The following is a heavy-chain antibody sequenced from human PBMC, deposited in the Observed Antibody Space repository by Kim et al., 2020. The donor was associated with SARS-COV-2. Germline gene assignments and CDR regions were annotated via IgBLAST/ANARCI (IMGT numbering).Heavy chain of an antibody. V-gene: IGHV3-30-3*01. CDR1: GFTFSSYA. J-gene: IGHJ6*02. CDR3: ARSIAGSYYYGMDV. CDR2: ISYDGSNK. D-gene: IGHD6-6*01. Sequence: GGSLRLSCAASGFTFSSYAMHWVRQAPGKGLEWVAVISYDGSNKYYADSVKGRFTISRDNSKHTLYLQMNSLRAEDTAVYYCARSIAGSYYYGMDVWGQG.